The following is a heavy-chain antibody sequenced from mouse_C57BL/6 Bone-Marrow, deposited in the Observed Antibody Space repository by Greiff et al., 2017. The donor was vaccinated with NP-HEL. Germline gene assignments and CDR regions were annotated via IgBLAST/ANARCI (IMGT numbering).Heavy chain of an antibody. J-gene: IGHJ4*01. CDR2: ISSGGDYI. V-gene: IGHV5-9-1*02. Sequence: EVQLVESGEGLVKPGGSLKLSCAASGFTFSSYAMSWVRQTPEKRLEWVAYISSGGDYIYYADTVKGRFTISRDNARNTLYLQMSSLKSEDTAMYYCTREGVYYYGSSYRYYAMDYWGQGTSVTVSS. CDR3: TREGVYYYGSSYRYYAMDY. CDR1: GFTFSSYA. D-gene: IGHD1-1*01.